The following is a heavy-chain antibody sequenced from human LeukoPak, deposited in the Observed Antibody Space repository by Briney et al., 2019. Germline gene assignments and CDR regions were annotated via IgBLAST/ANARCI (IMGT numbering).Heavy chain of an antibody. D-gene: IGHD4/OR15-4a*01. CDR1: GFTFSSYE. Sequence: GGSLRLSCAASGFTFSSYEMSWVRQAPGKGLEWVSFIYSDNTHYSDSVKGRFTISRDNSKNTLYLQMNSLRAEDTAVYYCARRAGAYSHPYDYWGQGTLVTVSS. CDR2: IYSDNT. CDR3: ARRAGAYSHPYDY. V-gene: IGHV3-53*01. J-gene: IGHJ4*02.